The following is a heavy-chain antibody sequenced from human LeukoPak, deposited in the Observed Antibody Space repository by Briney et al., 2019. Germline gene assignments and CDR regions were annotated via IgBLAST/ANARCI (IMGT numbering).Heavy chain of an antibody. CDR2: ISSSSDSI. Sequence: PGGSLRLPCAASGFTFSSFSMNWVRQAPGKGLEWVSSISSSSDSIYYADSLKGRFTISRDNAKNSLYLQMDSLRAEDTAVYYCARDTTYCGGGCYSLTDYWGRGTLVSVSS. D-gene: IGHD2-21*02. CDR3: ARDTTYCGGGCYSLTDY. V-gene: IGHV3-21*01. CDR1: GFTFSSFS. J-gene: IGHJ4*02.